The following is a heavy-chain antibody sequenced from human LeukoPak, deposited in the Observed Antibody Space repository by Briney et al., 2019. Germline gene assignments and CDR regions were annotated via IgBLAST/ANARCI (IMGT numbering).Heavy chain of an antibody. D-gene: IGHD6-6*01. J-gene: IGHJ4*02. CDR3: AREASIVGRCSAY. CDR1: GFTFSSFW. CDR2: ISSNGGST. Sequence: GGSLRLPCAASGFTFSSFWMHWVRQAPGKGLEYVSAISSNGGSTSYANSVKGRFTISRDNSKNTLYLQMGSLRAEDMAVYYCAREASIVGRCSAYSGQGTLVTVSS. V-gene: IGHV3-64*01.